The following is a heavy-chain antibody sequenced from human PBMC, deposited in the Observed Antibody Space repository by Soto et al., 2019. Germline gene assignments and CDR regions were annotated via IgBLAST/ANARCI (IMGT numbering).Heavy chain of an antibody. CDR3: ASDDGPHGGSYSHNY. J-gene: IGHJ4*01. Sequence: VQLVQSEAEIQKHGASVSVSCKASGGNFGTYRLNWVRQAPGQVLEWVGEIVPLYHVINYAPEFQDRVTITADQSTRASHMHLINLSAADTAVYYCASDDGPHGGSYSHNYWRQGTLVTVSA. CDR1: GGNFGTYR. D-gene: IGHD1-26*01. V-gene: IGHV1-69*17. CDR2: IVPLYHVI.